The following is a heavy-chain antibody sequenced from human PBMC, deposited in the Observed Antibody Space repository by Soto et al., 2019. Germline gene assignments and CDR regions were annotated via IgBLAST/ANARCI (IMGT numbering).Heavy chain of an antibody. V-gene: IGHV2-70*11. CDR2: IDWDDDK. CDR3: ARIIRAGSGWYKFDY. J-gene: IGHJ4*02. Sequence: ESGPTLVNPTQTLTLTCTFSGFSLSTSGMCVSWIRQPPGKALEWLARIDWDDDKYYSTSLKTRLTISKDTSKNQVVLTMTNMDPVDTATYYCARIIRAGSGWYKFDYWGQGTLVTVSS. CDR1: GFSLSTSGMC. D-gene: IGHD6-19*01.